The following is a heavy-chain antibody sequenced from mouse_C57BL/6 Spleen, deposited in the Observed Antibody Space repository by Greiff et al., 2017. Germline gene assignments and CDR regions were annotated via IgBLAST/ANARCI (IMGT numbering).Heavy chain of an antibody. CDR2: ISSGSSTI. J-gene: IGHJ1*03. V-gene: IGHV5-17*01. CDR1: GFTFSDYG. Sequence: EVHLVESGGGLVKPGGSLKLSCAASGFTFSDYGMHWVRQAPEKGLGWVAYISSGSSTIYYADTVKGRFTISRDNAKNTLFLQMTSLRSEDTAMYYCARNYVLRYFDVWGTGTTVTVSS. CDR3: ARNYVLRYFDV. D-gene: IGHD5-5*01.